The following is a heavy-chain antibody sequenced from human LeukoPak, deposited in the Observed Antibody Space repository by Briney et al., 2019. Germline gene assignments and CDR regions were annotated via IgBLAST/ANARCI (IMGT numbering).Heavy chain of an antibody. V-gene: IGHV4-59*12. CDR1: GGSISSYY. J-gene: IGHJ4*02. CDR3: ARRTRRNYYYGSGSYSETQNFDY. CDR2: IYYSGST. Sequence: SETLSLTCTVSGGSISSYYWSWIRQPPGKGLEWIGYIYYSGSTNYNPSLKSRVTISVDTSKNQFSLKLSSVTAADTAVYYCARRTRRNYYYGSGSYSETQNFDYWGQGTLVTVSS. D-gene: IGHD3-10*01.